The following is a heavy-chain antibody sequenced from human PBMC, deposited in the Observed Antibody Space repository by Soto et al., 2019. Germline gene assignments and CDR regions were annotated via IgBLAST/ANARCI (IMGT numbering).Heavy chain of an antibody. D-gene: IGHD6-6*01. CDR1: GGSISSGGYY. V-gene: IGHV4-31*03. CDR3: AREGRSIAAFDY. CDR2: IYYSGST. Sequence: QVQLQESGPGLVKPSQTLSLTCTVSGGSISSGGYYWSLIRQHPVKSLEWIGYIYYSGSTYYIPYLKSRVTISEDTSKNQFALKLSSVTAADTAVYYCAREGRSIAAFDYWGQGTLVTVSS. J-gene: IGHJ4*02.